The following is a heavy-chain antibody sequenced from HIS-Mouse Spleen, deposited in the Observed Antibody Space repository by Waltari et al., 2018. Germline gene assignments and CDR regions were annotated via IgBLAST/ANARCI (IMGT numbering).Heavy chain of an antibody. Sequence: QLQLQESGPGLVKPSETLSLTCTVSGGSIRSSSYYCGWIRQPPGKELEWIGSIYYSGSTYYNPSLKSRVTISVDTSKNQFSLKLSSVTAADTAVYYCAREIPYSSSWYDWYFDLWGRGTLVTVSS. CDR3: AREIPYSSSWYDWYFDL. D-gene: IGHD6-13*01. V-gene: IGHV4-39*07. J-gene: IGHJ2*01. CDR1: GGSIRSSSYY. CDR2: IYYSGST.